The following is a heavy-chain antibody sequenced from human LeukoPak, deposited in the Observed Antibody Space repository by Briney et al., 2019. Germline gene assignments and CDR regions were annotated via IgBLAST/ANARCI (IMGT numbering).Heavy chain of an antibody. CDR2: INHSGST. J-gene: IGHJ3*02. CDR1: GGSFSGYY. CDR3: ASLSPDYGNDAFDI. D-gene: IGHD4-17*01. V-gene: IGHV4-34*01. Sequence: SETLSLTCAVYGGSFSGYYWSWIRQPPGKGLEWIGEINHSGSTNYNPSLKSRVTISVDTSKNQFSLKLSSVTAADTAVYYCASLSPDYGNDAFDIWGQGTMVIVSS.